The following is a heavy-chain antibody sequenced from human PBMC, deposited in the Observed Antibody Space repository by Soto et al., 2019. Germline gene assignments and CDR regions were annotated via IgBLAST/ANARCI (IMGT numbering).Heavy chain of an antibody. Sequence: QVQLVQSGPEVRKPGASVRLSCATSGYNFNQYYIHWVRQAPGQGLVWMGIINLRGGTTEYAPKFRGRVTVTGDTSTRTAYMELSSLRSEDTAVYFCARGADDSDVPRWDHWGQGTLITVSS. CDR3: ARGADDSDVPRWDH. CDR1: GYNFNQYY. D-gene: IGHD4-17*01. CDR2: INLRGGTT. V-gene: IGHV1-46*02. J-gene: IGHJ4*02.